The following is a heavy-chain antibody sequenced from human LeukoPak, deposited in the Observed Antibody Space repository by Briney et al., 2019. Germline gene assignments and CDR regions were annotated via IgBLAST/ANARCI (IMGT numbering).Heavy chain of an antibody. Sequence: PGRSLRLSCAAPGFTFSSYAMHWVRQAPGKGLEWVAVISYDGSNKYYADSVKGRFTISRDNSKNTLYLQMNSLRAEDTAVYYCARDSAGMSDAFDIWGQGTMVTVSS. CDR2: ISYDGSNK. J-gene: IGHJ3*02. CDR1: GFTFSSYA. D-gene: IGHD6-13*01. V-gene: IGHV3-30*04. CDR3: ARDSAGMSDAFDI.